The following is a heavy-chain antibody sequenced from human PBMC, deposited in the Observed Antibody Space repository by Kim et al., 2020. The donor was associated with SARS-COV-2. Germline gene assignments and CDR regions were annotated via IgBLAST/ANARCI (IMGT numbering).Heavy chain of an antibody. J-gene: IGHJ4*02. CDR2: INTFNGNT. D-gene: IGHD3-3*01. CDR3: ARGGSLRFLEGLLFDF. V-gene: IGHV1-18*01. CDR1: GYIFTSYG. Sequence: ASVKVSCKASGYIFTSYGLTWVRQAPGQGLEWMGWINTFNGNTNYAQKLQGRVTMTTDTSTGTAYMELRSLTSDDTAVYYCARGGSLRFLEGLLFDFWVQGTLVTVSS.